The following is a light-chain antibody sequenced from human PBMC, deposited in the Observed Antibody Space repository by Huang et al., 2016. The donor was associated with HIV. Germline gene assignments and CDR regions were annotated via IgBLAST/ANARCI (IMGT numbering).Light chain of an antibody. Sequence: EIVLTQSPATLSVSPGERVTLSCRASQSLSSNLAWYQQKPGQAPRLLIYGSSTRATGIPARFSGSGSGIEFTLTISSPQSEDFAVYYCQQYNDWPPYTFGQGTKLEIK. CDR3: QQYNDWPPYT. J-gene: IGKJ2*01. CDR1: QSLSSN. CDR2: GSS. V-gene: IGKV3-15*01.